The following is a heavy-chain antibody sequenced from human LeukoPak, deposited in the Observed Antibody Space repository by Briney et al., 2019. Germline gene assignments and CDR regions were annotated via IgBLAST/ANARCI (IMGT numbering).Heavy chain of an antibody. CDR3: ARAPPKPQITMITYNWFDP. CDR2: INHSGST. CDR1: GGSISSSSYY. V-gene: IGHV4-39*07. D-gene: IGHD3-22*01. J-gene: IGHJ5*02. Sequence: SETLSLTCTVSGGSISSSSYYWGWIRQPPGKGLEWIGEINHSGSTNYNPSLKSRVTISVDTSKNQFSLKLSSVTAADTAVYYCARAPPKPQITMITYNWFDPWGQGTLVTVSS.